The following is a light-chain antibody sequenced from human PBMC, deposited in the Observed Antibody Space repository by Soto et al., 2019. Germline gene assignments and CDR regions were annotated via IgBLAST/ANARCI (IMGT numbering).Light chain of an antibody. CDR2: SND. J-gene: IGLJ2*01. V-gene: IGLV1-44*01. Sequence: QSVLTQPPSESGTPGQRVSISCSGSSSNIGSKTVNWYQQVPGTAPKVLIFSNDQRPSGVPDRFSGSKSGTSASLAITGLQSEDEADYYCAAWDDRLNGAVFGGGTKLTVL. CDR3: AAWDDRLNGAV. CDR1: SSNIGSKT.